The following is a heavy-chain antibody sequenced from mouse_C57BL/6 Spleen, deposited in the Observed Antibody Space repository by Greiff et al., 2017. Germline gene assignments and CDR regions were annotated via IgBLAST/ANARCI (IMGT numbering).Heavy chain of an antibody. Sequence: EVKLQQSGPELVKPGASVKISCKASGYTFTDYYMNWVKQSHGKSLEWIGDINPNNGGTRYNQKFKGKATLTVDKSSSTAYMELRSLTSEDSAVYYCARRGDGYPFAYWGQGTLVTVSA. CDR2: INPNNGGT. CDR1: GYTFTDYY. J-gene: IGHJ3*01. CDR3: ARRGDGYPFAY. V-gene: IGHV1-26*01. D-gene: IGHD2-3*01.